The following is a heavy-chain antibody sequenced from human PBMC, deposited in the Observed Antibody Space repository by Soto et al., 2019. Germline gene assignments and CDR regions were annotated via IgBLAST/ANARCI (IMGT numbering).Heavy chain of an antibody. CDR2: ISGSGGST. CDR1: GFTFSSYA. D-gene: IGHD2-2*03. CDR3: AKELDIVVVPAAPTPPWAYNWFDP. V-gene: IGHV3-23*01. Sequence: PGGSLRLSCAASGFTFSSYAMSWVRQAPGKGLEWVSAISGSGGSTYYADSVKGRFTISRDNSKNTLYLQMNSLRAEDTAVYYCAKELDIVVVPAAPTPPWAYNWFDPWGQGTLVTVSS. J-gene: IGHJ5*02.